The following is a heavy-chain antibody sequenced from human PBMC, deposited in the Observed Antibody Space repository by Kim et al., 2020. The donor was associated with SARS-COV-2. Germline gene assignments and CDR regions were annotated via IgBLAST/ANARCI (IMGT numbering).Heavy chain of an antibody. Sequence: SETLSLTCTVSGGSISSSKYYWGWIRQPPGKGLEWIGCIYYSGITYYNPSLKSRVTISVDTSKNQFSLKLSSGTAADTAVYYCARMATSIVGSRGAFDIWGQGTMVTVSS. CDR3: ARMATSIVGSRGAFDI. CDR2: IYYSGIT. J-gene: IGHJ3*02. D-gene: IGHD1-26*01. CDR1: GGSISSSKYY. V-gene: IGHV4-39*01.